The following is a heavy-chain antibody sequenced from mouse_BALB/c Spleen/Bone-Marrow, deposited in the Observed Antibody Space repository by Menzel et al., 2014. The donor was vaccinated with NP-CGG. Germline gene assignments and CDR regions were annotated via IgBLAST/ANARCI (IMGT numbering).Heavy chain of an antibody. CDR2: IDPANGNT. CDR3: AREATYAMDY. J-gene: IGHJ4*01. V-gene: IGHV14-3*02. CDR1: GFNIKDYY. Sequence: EVQGVESGAELVRSGASVKLSCTASGFNIKDYYMHWVKQRPEQGLEWIGRIDPANGNTKSDPKFQGKATITADTSSNTAYLQLSSLTSEDTAVYYCAREATYAMDYWGQGTSVTVSS. D-gene: IGHD3-2*02.